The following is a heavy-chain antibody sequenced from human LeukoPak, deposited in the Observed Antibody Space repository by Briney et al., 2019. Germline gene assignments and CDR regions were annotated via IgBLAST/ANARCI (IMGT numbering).Heavy chain of an antibody. V-gene: IGHV3-30-3*01. D-gene: IGHD6-13*01. Sequence: GGSLRLSCAASGFTFSRYAMSWVRQAPGKGLEWLAVVSSDGNNKYYVDSVRGRFTISRDNSKNTLYLQMNSLRAEDTAVYYCAKDLRVLAAAGSPFDFWGQGTLVTVSS. CDR1: GFTFSRYA. J-gene: IGHJ4*02. CDR3: AKDLRVLAAAGSPFDF. CDR2: VSSDGNNK.